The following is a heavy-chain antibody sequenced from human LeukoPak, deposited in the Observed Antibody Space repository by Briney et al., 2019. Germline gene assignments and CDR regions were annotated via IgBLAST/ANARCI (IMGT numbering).Heavy chain of an antibody. CDR2: ISSSSSYI. Sequence: PGGSLRLSCAASGFTFSSYSMNWVRQAPGKGLEWVSSISSSSSYICYADSVKGRFTISRDNAKNSLYLQMNSLRAEDTAVYYCARDSGYTALYWFDPWGQGTLVTVSS. V-gene: IGHV3-21*01. J-gene: IGHJ5*02. D-gene: IGHD5-18*01. CDR1: GFTFSSYS. CDR3: ARDSGYTALYWFDP.